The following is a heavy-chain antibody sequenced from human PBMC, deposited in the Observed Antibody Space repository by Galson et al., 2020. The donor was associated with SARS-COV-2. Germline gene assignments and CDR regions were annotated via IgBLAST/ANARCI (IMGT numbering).Heavy chain of an antibody. CDR3: VRDYANRGDSYFDWLFPNPLFDI. CDR1: GFTFNTYA. Sequence: GESLKISCAASGFTFNTYAMHWVRQAPGKGLEWVASITQDGSNKYQADSVKGRFTISRDNSKNTLYLQMNSLTGEDTAVYHCVRDYANRGDSYFDWLFPNPLFDIWGQGTLVTVSS. J-gene: IGHJ4*02. V-gene: IGHV3-30*04. D-gene: IGHD3-9*01. CDR2: ITQDGSNK.